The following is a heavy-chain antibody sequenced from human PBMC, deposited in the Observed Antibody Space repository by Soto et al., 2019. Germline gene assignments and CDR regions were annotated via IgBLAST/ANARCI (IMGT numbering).Heavy chain of an antibody. CDR3: AGDNRFAFDI. V-gene: IGHV3-48*01. CDR1: GFTLSTHP. J-gene: IGHJ3*02. Sequence: GGSLRLSCAASGFTLSTHPMNWVRRAPGKGLEWVSHIGVSGTLYYADSVKGRFTISRDNAKNSLYLQMNSLSAEDTAVYYCAGDNRFAFDIWGQGTMVTVSS. CDR2: IGVSGTL.